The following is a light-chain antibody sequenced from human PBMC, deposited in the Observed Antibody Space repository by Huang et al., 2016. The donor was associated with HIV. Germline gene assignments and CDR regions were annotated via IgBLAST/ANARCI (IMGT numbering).Light chain of an antibody. CDR2: AAS. CDR1: HDITNC. Sequence: DIQMTQSPSSLSASVGDRVTITCQASHDITNCLNWYHQKPGKAPKLLIYAASDVETRVPSRFSGSGSGTVFNLSIVSLQPEDFATYFCQQYESVPLTFGPGTKVDVK. CDR3: QQYESVPLT. V-gene: IGKV1-33*01. J-gene: IGKJ3*01.